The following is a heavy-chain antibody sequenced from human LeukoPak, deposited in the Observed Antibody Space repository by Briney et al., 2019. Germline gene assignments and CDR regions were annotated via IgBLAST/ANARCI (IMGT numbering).Heavy chain of an antibody. J-gene: IGHJ4*02. Sequence: GGSLRLSCTASGFTFSAYYMNWIRQAPGKGLEWVAVISYDGSNKYYADSVKGRFTISRDNSKNTLYLQMNSLRAEDTAVYYCAREGGSGNQIFDYWGQGTLVTVSS. CDR1: GFTFSAYY. CDR2: ISYDGSNK. D-gene: IGHD4-23*01. CDR3: AREGGSGNQIFDY. V-gene: IGHV3-30-3*01.